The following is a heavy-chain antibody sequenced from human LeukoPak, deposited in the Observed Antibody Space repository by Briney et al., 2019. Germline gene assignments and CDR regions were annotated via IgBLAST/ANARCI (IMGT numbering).Heavy chain of an antibody. V-gene: IGHV3-30*03. Sequence: SGGSLRLSCAASGFIFSSYGMHWVRQAPGKGLEWVAVISYDGGNISYTDYVKGRFTISRDNSKNTLYLQMNSLRAEDTAVYYCARNFRDGYNNSFDYWGQGTLVTVSS. CDR1: GFIFSSYG. CDR3: ARNFRDGYNNSFDY. D-gene: IGHD5-24*01. CDR2: ISYDGGNI. J-gene: IGHJ4*02.